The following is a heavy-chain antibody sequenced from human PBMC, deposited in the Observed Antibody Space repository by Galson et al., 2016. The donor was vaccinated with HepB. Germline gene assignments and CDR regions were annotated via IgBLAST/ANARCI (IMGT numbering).Heavy chain of an antibody. CDR3: ARDFEYCRSTSCYKGGLFYYYGMDV. V-gene: IGHV3-21*01. Sequence: SLRLSCAASGFTFSTYNINWVRQAPGKGLEWVSFISNSNSYIYYTDSVKGRFTISRDNAKNSLYLQMNSLRAEDTAVYYCARDFEYCRSTSCYKGGLFYYYGMDVWGQGTTVTVSS. CDR2: ISNSNSYI. CDR1: GFTFSTYN. D-gene: IGHD2-2*02. J-gene: IGHJ6*02.